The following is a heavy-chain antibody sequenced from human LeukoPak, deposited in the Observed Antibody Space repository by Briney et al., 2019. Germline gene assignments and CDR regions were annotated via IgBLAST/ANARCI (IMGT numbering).Heavy chain of an antibody. CDR2: IYSGGST. V-gene: IGHV3-53*01. J-gene: IGHJ4*02. Sequence: GSLRLSCAASGFTVSSNYMSWVRQAPGKGLEWVSIIYSGGSTYYADSVKGRVTISRDNSKNTLYLQMNSLRAEDTAVYYCARGAGYNYPYYFDYWGQGTLVTVSS. CDR1: GFTVSSNY. CDR3: ARGAGYNYPYYFDY. D-gene: IGHD5-24*01.